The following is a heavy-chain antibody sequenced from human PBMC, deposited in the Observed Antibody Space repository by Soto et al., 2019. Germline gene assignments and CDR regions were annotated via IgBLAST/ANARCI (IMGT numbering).Heavy chain of an antibody. D-gene: IGHD6-19*01. J-gene: IGHJ4*02. V-gene: IGHV4-4*02. CDR3: ARSLGWYAIDY. CDR2: MSHIGSV. Sequence: QVLLQESGPGLVQPSGTLSLSCVVSGVSIGSNYYWGWVRQPPGKGLEWLGDMSHIGSVNYNPCLNSRVSISMDTSQNQFSLKLNSVTAADTAVYYCARSLGWYAIDYWGQGTLVIVSS. CDR1: GVSIGSNYY.